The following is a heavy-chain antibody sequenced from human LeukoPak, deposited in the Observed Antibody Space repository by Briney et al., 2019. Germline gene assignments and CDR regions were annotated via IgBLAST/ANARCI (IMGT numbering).Heavy chain of an antibody. D-gene: IGHD3-22*01. CDR2: ISAYNGNT. CDR1: GYTFTSYG. Sequence: ASVKVSCKASGYTFTSYGISWERQAPGQGLEWMGWISAYNGNTNYAQKLQGRVTMTTDTSTSTAYMELRSLRSDDTAVYYCARVNYYDSSGYYYRTMDVWGQGTTVTVSS. CDR3: ARVNYYDSSGYYYRTMDV. J-gene: IGHJ6*02. V-gene: IGHV1-18*01.